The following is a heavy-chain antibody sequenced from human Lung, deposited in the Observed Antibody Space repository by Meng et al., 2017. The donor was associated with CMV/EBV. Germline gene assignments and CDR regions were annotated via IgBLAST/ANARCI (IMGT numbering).Heavy chain of an antibody. CDR2: IYHSGGT. Sequence: ESGPGLVEAAGSLARTCAVPGCSCGGSNLWSGVRAPPGKWLEWSGEIYHSGGTNYNPSIKSRVTISVDKSKNQFSLKLSSLTAANTAVYYGASFPPPWKQWLVTDYWGQGTLVTVSS. V-gene: IGHV4-4*02. D-gene: IGHD6-19*01. J-gene: IGHJ4*02. CDR1: GCSCGGSNL. CDR3: ASFPPPWKQWLVTDY.